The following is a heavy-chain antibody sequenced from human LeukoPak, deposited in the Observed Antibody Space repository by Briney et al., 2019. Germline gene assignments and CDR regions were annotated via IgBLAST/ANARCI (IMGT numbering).Heavy chain of an antibody. Sequence: PAGTLRLSCAASTLTFSTNPMTWGRQAPGKGLKWGSVMCGSSGGTSYADSVNGWFIISRNNFNSTVYLQMSSLRAEYTAVYYCAKEDVFGNHFYCWGQGALVTVSS. CDR2: MCGSSGGT. V-gene: IGHV3-23*01. J-gene: IGHJ4*02. CDR1: TLTFSTNP. CDR3: AKEDVFGNHFYC. D-gene: IGHD4-23*01.